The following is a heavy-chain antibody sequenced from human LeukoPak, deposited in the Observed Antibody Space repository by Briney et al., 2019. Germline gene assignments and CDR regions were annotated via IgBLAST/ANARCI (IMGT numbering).Heavy chain of an antibody. CDR2: ISSSNSYI. J-gene: IGHJ6*03. CDR3: ARDPYSGNYGNYYYYYMDV. CDR1: GFTFSSYS. Sequence: PGGSLRLSCAASGFTFSSYSMNWVRQAPGKGLEWVSSISSSNSYIYSADSVKGRFTISRDNAKNSLYLQMNSLGPEDTAVYYCARDPYSGNYGNYYYYYMDVWGKGTTVTISS. V-gene: IGHV3-21*01. D-gene: IGHD1-26*01.